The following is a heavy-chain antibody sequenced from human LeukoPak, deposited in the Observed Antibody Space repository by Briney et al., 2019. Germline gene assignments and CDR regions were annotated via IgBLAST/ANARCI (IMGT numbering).Heavy chain of an antibody. J-gene: IGHJ4*02. Sequence: GGSLRLSCAASGITFNTYWISWVRQAPGKGLEWLATINQDGGEKYYVDSVKGRFTISRDNAKNSLSLQMNGLRAEDTAVYYCTTFYTRLTDYWGQGTLVTVSS. V-gene: IGHV3-7*05. CDR3: TTFYTRLTDY. CDR2: INQDGGEK. D-gene: IGHD2/OR15-2a*01. CDR1: GITFNTYW.